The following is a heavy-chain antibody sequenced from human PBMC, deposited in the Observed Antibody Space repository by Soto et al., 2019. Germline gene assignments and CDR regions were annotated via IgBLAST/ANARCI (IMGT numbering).Heavy chain of an antibody. V-gene: IGHV4-30-4*01. Sequence: PQGKGLEWIGYIYYSGSTYYNPSLKSRVTISVDTSKNQFSLKLSSVTAADTAVYYCARGRFLVWLLSGWFAPWGQGTLVTVSS. CDR3: ARGRFLVWLLSGWFAP. CDR2: IYYSGST. D-gene: IGHD3-3*01. J-gene: IGHJ5*02.